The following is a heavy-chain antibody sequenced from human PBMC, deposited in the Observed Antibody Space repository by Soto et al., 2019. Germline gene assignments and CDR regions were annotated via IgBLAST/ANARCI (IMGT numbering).Heavy chain of an antibody. Sequence: EVQLVESGGGLVQPGGSLRLSCAASGFTFSSYWMHWVRQDPGKGLVWVSRINSDGSITTYADSVKGRFTISRDNAENTLYLHMNSLRADDTAVYYCTKSPRENWFDPWGQGTLVTVSS. CDR2: INSDGSIT. V-gene: IGHV3-74*01. CDR1: GFTFSSYW. CDR3: TKSPRENWFDP. J-gene: IGHJ5*02.